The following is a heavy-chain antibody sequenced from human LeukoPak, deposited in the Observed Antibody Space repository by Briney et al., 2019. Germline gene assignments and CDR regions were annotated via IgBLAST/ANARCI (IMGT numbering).Heavy chain of an antibody. CDR1: GGSISSNNW. J-gene: IGHJ6*03. V-gene: IGHV4-4*02. Sequence: PSETLSLTCAVSGGSISSNNWWIWVRQSPEKGLEWIGEIYHDGSTNYNPSLKSRVTMSVDTSKNQFSLKLSSVTAADTAVYYCARVFDYSNYEGYYMDVWGKGTTVTVSS. CDR3: ARVFDYSNYEGYYMDV. D-gene: IGHD4-11*01. CDR2: IYHDGST.